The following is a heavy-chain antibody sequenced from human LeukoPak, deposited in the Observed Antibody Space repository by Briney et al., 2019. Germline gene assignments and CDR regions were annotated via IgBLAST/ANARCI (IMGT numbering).Heavy chain of an antibody. CDR1: GFTFSSYE. J-gene: IGHJ4*02. CDR2: ISSSGSTI. CDR3: ARDQYYGDYFDY. Sequence: PGGSLRLSCAASGFTFSSYEMNWVRQAPGKGLEWVSYISSSGSTIYYADSVKGRFTISRDNAKNSLYLQMNSLRAEDTAVYYCARDQYYGDYFDYWGQGTLVTVSS. V-gene: IGHV3-48*03. D-gene: IGHD4-17*01.